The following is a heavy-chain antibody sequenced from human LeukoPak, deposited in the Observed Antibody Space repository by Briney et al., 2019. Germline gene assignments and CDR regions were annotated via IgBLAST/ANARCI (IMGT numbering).Heavy chain of an antibody. CDR3: ARGSTSDWPPDH. Sequence: ASVKVSCKASGYTFSDYAMHWVRQSPGQRFEWMVWIDAGNGDTRYSQKFQGRVTITRDTSASTAYIELRSLRSEDTAMYYCARGSTSDWPPDHWGQETLVTISS. J-gene: IGHJ4*02. CDR2: IDAGNGDT. CDR1: GYTFSDYA. D-gene: IGHD2-2*01. V-gene: IGHV1-3*01.